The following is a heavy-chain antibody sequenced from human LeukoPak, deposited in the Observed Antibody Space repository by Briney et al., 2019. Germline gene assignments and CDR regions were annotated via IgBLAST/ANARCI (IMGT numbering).Heavy chain of an antibody. D-gene: IGHD3-22*01. CDR2: IIPIFGTA. CDR3: AREGTYYYDSSGYYPPYFDY. J-gene: IGHJ4*02. V-gene: IGHV1-69*13. Sequence: ASVKVSCKASGGTFSSYAISWVRQAPGQGLEWMGGIIPIFGTANYAQKFQGRVTITADESTSTAYMELSSLRSVDTAVYYCAREGTYYYDSSGYYPPYFDYWGQGTLVTVSS. CDR1: GGTFSSYA.